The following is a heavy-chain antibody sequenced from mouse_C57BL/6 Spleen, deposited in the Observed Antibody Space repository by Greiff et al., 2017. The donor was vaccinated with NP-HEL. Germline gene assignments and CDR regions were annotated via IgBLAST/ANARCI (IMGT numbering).Heavy chain of an antibody. Sequence: VQLQESDAELVKPGASVKISCKVSGYTFTDHTIHWMKQRPEQGLEWIGYIYPRDGSTKYNEKFKGKATLTADKSSSTAYMQLNSLTSEDSAVYFCARYLWDYEIPFDYWGQGTTLTVSS. J-gene: IGHJ2*01. D-gene: IGHD2-4*01. V-gene: IGHV1-78*01. CDR2: IYPRDGST. CDR3: ARYLWDYEIPFDY. CDR1: GYTFTDHT.